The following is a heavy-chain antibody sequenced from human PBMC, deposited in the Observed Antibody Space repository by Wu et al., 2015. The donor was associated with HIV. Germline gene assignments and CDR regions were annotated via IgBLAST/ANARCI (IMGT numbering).Heavy chain of an antibody. J-gene: IGHJ4*02. CDR3: ARVGYSPTSCWYYFDF. Sequence: QVQLVQSGAEVKKPGASVKISCKASGYAFISYGISWLRQAPGQGLEWLGWISAYNGNKNFAQKFQGRVTLTTDTSTSTGYMELRSLRSDDTAVYYCARVGYSPTSCWYYFDFWGQGTLVAVSS. CDR2: ISAYNGNK. D-gene: IGHD2-2*01. CDR1: GYAFISYG. V-gene: IGHV1-18*04.